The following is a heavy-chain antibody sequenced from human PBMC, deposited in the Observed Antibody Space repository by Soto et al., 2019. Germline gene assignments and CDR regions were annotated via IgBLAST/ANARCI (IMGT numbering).Heavy chain of an antibody. V-gene: IGHV1-69*13. Sequence: ASVKVSCKASGGTFSSYAISWVRQAPGQGLEWMGGIIPIFGTANYAQKFQGRVTITADESTSTAYMELSSLRSEDTAVYYCAAPYCTNGVCPFDDPGQGTRVTVSS. CDR2: IIPIFGTA. CDR3: AAPYCTNGVCPFDD. J-gene: IGHJ4*02. D-gene: IGHD2-8*01. CDR1: GGTFSSYA.